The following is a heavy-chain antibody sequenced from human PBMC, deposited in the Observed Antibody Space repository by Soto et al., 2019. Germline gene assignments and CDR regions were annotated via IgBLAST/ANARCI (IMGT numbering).Heavy chain of an antibody. CDR1: GFTFSSYS. J-gene: IGHJ6*02. CDR2: ISSSSSTI. CDR3: ARYSSSWHYYYGMDV. D-gene: IGHD6-13*01. V-gene: IGHV3-48*02. Sequence: EVQLVESGGGLVQPGGSLRLSCAASGFTFSSYSMNWVRQAPGKGLEWVSYISSSSSTIYYADSVKGRVTISRDNAKNSLYLQMNSLRDEDTAVYYCARYSSSWHYYYGMDVWGQGTTVTVSS.